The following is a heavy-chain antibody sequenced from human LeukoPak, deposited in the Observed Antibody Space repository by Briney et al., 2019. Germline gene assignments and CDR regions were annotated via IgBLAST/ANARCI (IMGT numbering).Heavy chain of an antibody. CDR2: IIPIFGTA. CDR3: ARERATTDAFDI. V-gene: IGHV1-69*05. D-gene: IGHD1-26*01. CDR1: GGTFSSYA. J-gene: IGHJ3*02. Sequence: SVKVSCXASGGTFSSYAISWVRQAPGQGLVWMGGIIPIFGTANYAQKFQGRVTITTDESTSTAYMELSSLRSEDTAVYYCARERATTDAFDIWGQGTMVTVSS.